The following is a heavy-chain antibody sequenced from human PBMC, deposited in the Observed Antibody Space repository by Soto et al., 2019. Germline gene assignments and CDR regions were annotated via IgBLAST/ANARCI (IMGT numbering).Heavy chain of an antibody. CDR1: GGSISSGDYY. CDR2: IYYTGST. Sequence: QVQLQESGPGLVKPSQTLSLTCTVSGGSISSGDYYWSWIRQPPGKGLEWIGYIYYTGSTYYNPSLKSRVTISVDPSKNQFSLKLSSVTAADTAVYYCARGKVWFGELLGYYYYGMDVWGQGPRSPSP. CDR3: ARGKVWFGELLGYYYYGMDV. V-gene: IGHV4-30-4*01. J-gene: IGHJ6*02. D-gene: IGHD3-10*01.